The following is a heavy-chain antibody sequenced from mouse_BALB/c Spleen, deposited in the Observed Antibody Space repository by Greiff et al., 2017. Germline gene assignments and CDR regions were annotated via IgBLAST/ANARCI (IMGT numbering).Heavy chain of an antibody. Sequence: DVQLQESGPELVKPGASVKMSCKASGYTFTDYYMKWVKQRHGKSLEWIGDINPNNGDTFYNQKFKGKATLTVDKSSSTAYMQLNSLTSEDSAVYYCARYYGSSYWYFDVWGAGTTVTVSS. J-gene: IGHJ1*01. CDR1: GYTFTDYY. CDR2: INPNNGDT. D-gene: IGHD1-1*01. V-gene: IGHV1-26*01. CDR3: ARYYGSSYWYFDV.